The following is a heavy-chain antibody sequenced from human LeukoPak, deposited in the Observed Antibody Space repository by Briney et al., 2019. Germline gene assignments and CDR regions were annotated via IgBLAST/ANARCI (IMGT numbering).Heavy chain of an antibody. V-gene: IGHV4-4*07. J-gene: IGHJ4*02. D-gene: IGHD3-16*02. CDR2: MYTSGGT. CDR3: ARGVYDYVWGSYRSDYYFDY. Sequence: PSETLSLTCTVSGGSISSYYWTWIRQPAGKGLEWIGRMYTSGGTNYNPSLKSRVTMSLDTSKSQFSLKLSSVTAADTAVYYCARGVYDYVWGSYRSDYYFDYWGQGTLVTVSS. CDR1: GGSISSYY.